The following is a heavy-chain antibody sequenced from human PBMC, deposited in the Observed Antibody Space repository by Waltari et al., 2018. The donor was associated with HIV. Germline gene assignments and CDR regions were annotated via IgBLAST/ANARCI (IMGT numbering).Heavy chain of an antibody. J-gene: IGHJ6*02. CDR2: STHSGDV. CDR1: FTTYY. Sequence: FTTYYWTWIRQSPEKGLEWVGESTHSGDVRYNPSLKGRVTISVVPSKNQVSLTLKSVRAADTAVYFCARGEGIVLGDTSVLRIHETSSYYFGLDLWGQGT. CDR3: ARGEGIVLGDTSVLRIHETSSYYFGLDL. V-gene: IGHV4-34*01. D-gene: IGHD3-16*01.